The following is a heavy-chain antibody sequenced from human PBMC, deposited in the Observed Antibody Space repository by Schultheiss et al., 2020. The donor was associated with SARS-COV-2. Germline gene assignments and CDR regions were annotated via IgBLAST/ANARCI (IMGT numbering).Heavy chain of an antibody. CDR3: ARIYCSGGSCYSGGPYDY. D-gene: IGHD2-15*01. CDR2: IYYSGST. J-gene: IGHJ4*02. V-gene: IGHV4-34*01. Sequence: SETLSLTCAVYGGSFSGYYWSWIRQPPGKGLEWIGSIYYSGSTYYNPSLKSRVTISVDTSKNQFSLKLSSVTAADTAVYYCARIYCSGGSCYSGGPYDYWGQGTLVTVSS. CDR1: GGSFSGYY.